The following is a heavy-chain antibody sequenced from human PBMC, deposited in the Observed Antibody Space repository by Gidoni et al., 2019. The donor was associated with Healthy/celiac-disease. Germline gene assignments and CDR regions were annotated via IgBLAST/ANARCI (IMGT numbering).Heavy chain of an antibody. J-gene: IGHJ4*02. V-gene: IGHV3-30*18. D-gene: IGHD1-26*01. CDR3: AKAWVGATGLAGY. CDR2: ISYDGSNK. CDR1: AFTVSGYG. Sequence: QVQLVGSGGGVVPPGRSLSLSCAASAFTVSGYGLHWVRQGPGKGLEWVAVISYDGSNKYYADAVKGRFTISRDNSKNTLYLQMNSLRAEDTAVYYCAKAWVGATGLAGYWGQGTLVTVSS.